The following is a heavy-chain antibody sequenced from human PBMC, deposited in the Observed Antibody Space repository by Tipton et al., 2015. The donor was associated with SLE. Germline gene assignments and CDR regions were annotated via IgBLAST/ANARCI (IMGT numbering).Heavy chain of an antibody. CDR3: ARLFEGGSYYGDAFDI. J-gene: IGHJ3*02. D-gene: IGHD1-26*01. Sequence: TLSLTCTVSGYSISSGYYWSWIRQPAGKGLEWIGRIYTSGSTNYNPSLKSRVTISVDTSKNQFSLKLSSVTAADTAVYYCARLFEGGSYYGDAFDIWGQGTMVTVSS. CDR1: GYSISSGYY. V-gene: IGHV4-61*02. CDR2: IYTSGST.